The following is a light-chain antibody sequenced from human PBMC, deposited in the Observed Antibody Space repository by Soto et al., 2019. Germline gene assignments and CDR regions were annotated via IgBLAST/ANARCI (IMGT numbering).Light chain of an antibody. CDR2: GAS. Sequence: EIVMTQSPATLSVSPGERATLSCRASQRVSSNLSCYQQKPGQAPRLLFYGASTRATGIPARFSGSGAGTEFSLTISSLQSEDFAVYFCQQYNNWPPYTFGQGTKLEIK. CDR3: QQYNNWPPYT. CDR1: QRVSSN. V-gene: IGKV3-15*01. J-gene: IGKJ2*01.